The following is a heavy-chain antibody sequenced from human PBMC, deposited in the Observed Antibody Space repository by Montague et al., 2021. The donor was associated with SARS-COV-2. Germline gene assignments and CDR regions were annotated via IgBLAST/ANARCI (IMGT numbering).Heavy chain of an antibody. CDR1: GFTFGDYA. V-gene: IGHV3-9*01. Sequence: SLRLSCAASGFTFGDYAMHWVRQTPGKGLEWVSGISYNSENTGYADSVKVRFTISRDNAKNSLYLQMNSLRTDDTALYYCAKDVYYGSGNYWQAFDYWGQGTLVTGSA. J-gene: IGHJ4*02. CDR2: ISYNSENT. D-gene: IGHD3-10*01. CDR3: AKDVYYGSGNYWQAFDY.